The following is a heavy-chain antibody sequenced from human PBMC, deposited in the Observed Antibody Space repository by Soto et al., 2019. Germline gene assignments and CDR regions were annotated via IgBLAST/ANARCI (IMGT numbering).Heavy chain of an antibody. Sequence: GGSLRLSCAASGFTFSIYSMNWVRQAPGKGLEWVSYISSSSSTIYYADSVKGRFTISRDNAKNSLYLQMNSLRDEDTAVYYCAREPITMIGLIWFDPWGQGTLVTVSS. CDR2: ISSSSSTI. D-gene: IGHD3-22*01. J-gene: IGHJ5*02. CDR1: GFTFSIYS. V-gene: IGHV3-48*02. CDR3: AREPITMIGLIWFDP.